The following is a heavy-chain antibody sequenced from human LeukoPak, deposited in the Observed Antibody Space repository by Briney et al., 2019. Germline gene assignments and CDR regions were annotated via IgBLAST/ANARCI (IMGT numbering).Heavy chain of an antibody. CDR3: ARDNSGEFDY. J-gene: IGHJ4*02. Sequence: SETLSLTCTVSGGSISSYYWSWIRQPAGKGLEYIGRFYSSVSTNYNPSLKSRVIISVDTSKNQFSLKLSSVTAADTAMYYCARDNSGEFDYWGQGTLVTVSS. CDR1: GGSISSYY. D-gene: IGHD3-10*01. V-gene: IGHV4-4*07. CDR2: FYSSVST.